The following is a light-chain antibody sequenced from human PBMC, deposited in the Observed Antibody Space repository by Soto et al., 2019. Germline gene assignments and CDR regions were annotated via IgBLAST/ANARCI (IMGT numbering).Light chain of an antibody. CDR1: SSSIGNNY. Sequence: QSALTQPPSVSAAPGQRVTISCSGSSSSIGNNYVSWYQHLPGAAPKLLIYETNKRPSGIPDRFSGSKSGTSATLDITGLQTGDEADYYCGTWDSSLSADVFGTGTKVTVL. CDR2: ETN. V-gene: IGLV1-51*02. CDR3: GTWDSSLSADV. J-gene: IGLJ1*01.